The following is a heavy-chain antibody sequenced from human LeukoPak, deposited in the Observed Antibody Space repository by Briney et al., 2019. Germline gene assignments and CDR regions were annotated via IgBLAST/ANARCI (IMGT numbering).Heavy chain of an antibody. CDR3: TRIKKLMPEFEF. CDR1: GYTFIDYY. V-gene: IGHV1-2*02. J-gene: IGHJ4*02. D-gene: IGHD2-2*01. CDR2: INPNCGAT. Sequence: VAVNVSCKSSGYTFIDYYIHWVRQAPGQGLEWMGWINPNCGATKYAQNFQDRVSMTRATSSNTAYMDLTNLRSDDTAIFYCTRIKKLMPEFEFWGQGDPGSVSS.